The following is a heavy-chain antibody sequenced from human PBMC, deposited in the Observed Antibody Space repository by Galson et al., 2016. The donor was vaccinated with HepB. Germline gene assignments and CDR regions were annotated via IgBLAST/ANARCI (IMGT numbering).Heavy chain of an antibody. V-gene: IGHV3-9*02. Sequence: SLRLSCAVSGFNSRDYGMHWVRQVPGKGLEWVSGILLGGGKAGYRDSVQGRFTISRDNAKNSLYLQMNSLRVDDTALYFCTKDLRPGGADVWGQGTTVTVSS. CDR1: GFNSRDYG. CDR3: TKDLRPGGADV. CDR2: ILLGGGKA. D-gene: IGHD3-16*01. J-gene: IGHJ6*02.